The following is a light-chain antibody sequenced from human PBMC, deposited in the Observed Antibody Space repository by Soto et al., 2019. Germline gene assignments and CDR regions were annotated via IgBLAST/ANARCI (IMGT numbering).Light chain of an antibody. Sequence: SYELTQPPSVSVAPGKTASFSCGGNNIGSKGVHWYQQKPGQAPELVNYSDTDLPPWIPERFSGSNSANLATLTISRVEAGDEADYYCQVWDSGSAPVVFGGGTKLTVL. V-gene: IGLV3-21*04. CDR2: SDT. CDR3: QVWDSGSAPVV. CDR1: NIGSKG. J-gene: IGLJ2*01.